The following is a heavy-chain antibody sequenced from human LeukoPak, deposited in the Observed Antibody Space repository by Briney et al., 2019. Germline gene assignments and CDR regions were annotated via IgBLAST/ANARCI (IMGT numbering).Heavy chain of an antibody. Sequence: GASVKVSCKVSGYTLTELSMHWVRQAPGKGLEWMGGFDPEDGETIYAQKFQGRVTMTEDTSTDTAYMELSSLRSEDTAVYYCATDTSSGWHQAWRWYFELWARGTLVSV. CDR3: ATDTSSGWHQAWRWYFEL. V-gene: IGHV1-24*01. CDR1: GYTLTELS. J-gene: IGHJ2*01. CDR2: FDPEDGET. D-gene: IGHD6-19*01.